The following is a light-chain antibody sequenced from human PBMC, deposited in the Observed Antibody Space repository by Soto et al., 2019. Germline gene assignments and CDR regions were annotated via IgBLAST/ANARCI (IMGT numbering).Light chain of an antibody. Sequence: DIQMTQSPSSLSASVGDRVTITCRASQGISNYLAWYQQKPGKVPKLLIYAASTLQSGVPSRFSGSGSGTDFTLTISILQPEDVATYYRQKYNSAPCNFGQGTRLEIK. J-gene: IGKJ5*01. CDR1: QGISNY. CDR2: AAS. V-gene: IGKV1-27*01. CDR3: QKYNSAPCN.